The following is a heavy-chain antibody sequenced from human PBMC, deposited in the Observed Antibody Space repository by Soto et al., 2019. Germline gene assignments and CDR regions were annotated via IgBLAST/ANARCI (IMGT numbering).Heavy chain of an antibody. J-gene: IGHJ5*02. CDR2: IIPIFGTA. Sequence: QVQLVQSGAEVKKPGSSVKVSCKASGGTFSSYAISWVRQAPGQGLEWMGGIIPIFGTANYAQKFQGRVTITADESTSAAYMERSSLRSEDTAVYSCAGLPSGDLLIGMFDPWGQGTLVTVSS. V-gene: IGHV1-69*12. CDR3: AGLPSGDLLIGMFDP. CDR1: GGTFSSYA. D-gene: IGHD1-26*01.